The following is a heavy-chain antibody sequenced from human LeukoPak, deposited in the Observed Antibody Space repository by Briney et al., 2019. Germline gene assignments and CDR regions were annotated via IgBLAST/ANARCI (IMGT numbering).Heavy chain of an antibody. J-gene: IGHJ4*02. V-gene: IGHV3-7*01. CDR1: GFTFGTHW. Sequence: GGSLRLSCLASGFTFGTHWMSWVRQAPGKGLEWVANINQDASEKAYVDSVRGRFTISRDNPENTLYLQMDSLRAEDTAVYYCAKEEAWGVNAFDFWGQGILVTVSS. CDR3: AKEEAWGVNAFDF. D-gene: IGHD3-10*01. CDR2: INQDASEK.